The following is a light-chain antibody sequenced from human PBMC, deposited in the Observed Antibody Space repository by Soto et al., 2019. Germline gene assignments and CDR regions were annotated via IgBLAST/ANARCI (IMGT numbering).Light chain of an antibody. J-gene: IGKJ4*01. Sequence: DIQMTQSPSTLSASVGGRVTITCWASQSISSWLAWYQQKPGKAPKLLIYDDSNLESGVPSRFSGSASGTEFTLTISSLQPDDFATYYCQQYDNYPLTFGGGTKVDI. CDR1: QSISSW. V-gene: IGKV1-5*01. CDR3: QQYDNYPLT. CDR2: DDS.